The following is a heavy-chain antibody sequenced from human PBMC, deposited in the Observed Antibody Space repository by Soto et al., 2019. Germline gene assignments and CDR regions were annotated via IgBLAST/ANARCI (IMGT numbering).Heavy chain of an antibody. V-gene: IGHV4-31*03. CDR1: GGSISSGGYY. D-gene: IGHD1-1*01. Sequence: LSLTCTVSGGSISSGGYYWSWIRQHPGKGLEWIGYIYYSGSTYYNPSLKSRVTISVDTSKNQFSLKLSSVTAADTAVYYCARVNAGTFYYYYYYMDVWGKGTTVTVSS. CDR2: IYYSGST. CDR3: ARVNAGTFYYYYYYMDV. J-gene: IGHJ6*03.